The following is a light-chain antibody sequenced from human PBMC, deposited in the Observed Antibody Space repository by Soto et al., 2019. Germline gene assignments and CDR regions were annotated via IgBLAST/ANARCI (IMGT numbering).Light chain of an antibody. CDR1: SGHSSYA. Sequence: QPVLTQSPSASASLGASVKLTCTLSSGHSSYAIAWHQQRPEKGPRYLMKLNSDGSHSKRDGIPDRFSGSSSGAERYLTISSLQSEDEADYYCQTWVTGIQVFGGGTKLTVL. CDR2: LNSDGSH. CDR3: QTWVTGIQV. J-gene: IGLJ2*01. V-gene: IGLV4-69*01.